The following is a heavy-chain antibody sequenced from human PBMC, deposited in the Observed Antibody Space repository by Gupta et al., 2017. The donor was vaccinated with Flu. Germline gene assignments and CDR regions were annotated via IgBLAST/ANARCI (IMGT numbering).Heavy chain of an antibody. J-gene: IGHJ4*02. D-gene: IGHD1-26*01. CDR2: IYSGGST. CDR1: GFTVSSNY. V-gene: IGHV3-66*02. CDR3: ARVGSGSYFYYFDY. Sequence: EVQLVESGGGLVQPGGSLRLSCAASGFTVSSNYMSWVRQAPGKGLEWVSVIYSGGSTYYADSVKGRFTISRDNSKNTLYLQMNSLRAEDTAVYYCARVGSGSYFYYFDYWGQGTLVTVSS.